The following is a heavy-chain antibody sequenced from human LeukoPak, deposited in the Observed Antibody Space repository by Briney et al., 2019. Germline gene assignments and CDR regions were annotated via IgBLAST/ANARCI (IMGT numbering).Heavy chain of an antibody. CDR2: ITMSGDST. CDR1: GFTFSSYA. Sequence: GGSLRLSCAAPGFTFSSYAFNWVRQAPGKGLEWVSGITMSGDSTYYADSVKGRFTISRDNSKNTLYPQMTSLRAEDTALYYCARTPNRFYDFWGQGTLVTVSS. V-gene: IGHV3-23*01. CDR3: ARTPNRFYDF. J-gene: IGHJ4*02.